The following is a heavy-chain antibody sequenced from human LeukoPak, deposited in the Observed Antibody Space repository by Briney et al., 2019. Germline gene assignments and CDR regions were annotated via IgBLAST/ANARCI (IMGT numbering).Heavy chain of an antibody. D-gene: IGHD5-18*01. J-gene: IGHJ4*02. CDR3: ARPGYSYGRYFDY. CDR1: GFTFSSYW. Sequence: PGGSLRLSCAASGFTFSSYWMHWVRQAPGKGLVGVSRINSDGSSTSYADSVKGRFTISRDNAKNTLYLQMNSLRAEDTAVYYCARPGYSYGRYFDYWGQGTLVTVSS. V-gene: IGHV3-74*01. CDR2: INSDGSST.